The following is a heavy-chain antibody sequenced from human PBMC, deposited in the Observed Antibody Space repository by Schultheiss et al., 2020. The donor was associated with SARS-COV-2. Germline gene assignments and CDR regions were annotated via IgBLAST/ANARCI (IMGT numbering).Heavy chain of an antibody. CDR3: TRPVSPVETVTTDDY. Sequence: GESLKISCAASGFTFSSYAMHWVRQAPGKGLEWVAVISYDGSNKYYADSVKGRFTISRDNAKNSLYLQMNSLRDEDTAVYYCTRPVSPVETVTTDDYWGQGTLVTVSS. CDR2: ISYDGSNK. CDR1: GFTFSSYA. D-gene: IGHD4-17*01. V-gene: IGHV3-30*04. J-gene: IGHJ4*02.